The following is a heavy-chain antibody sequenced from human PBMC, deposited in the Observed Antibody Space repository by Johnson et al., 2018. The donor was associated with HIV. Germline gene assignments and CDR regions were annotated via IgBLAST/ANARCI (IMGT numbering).Heavy chain of an antibody. V-gene: IGHV3-13*01. J-gene: IGHJ3*02. CDR1: GFTFSSYD. CDR3: ARELGYSSSNDAFDI. Sequence: VQLVESGGGLVQPGGSLRLSCAASGFTFSSYDMHWVRQATGKGLEWVSAIGTAGDTYYPGSVKGRFTISRDNAKNSLYLQMNSLRAEDTAVYYCARELGYSSSNDAFDIWGQGTMVTVSS. CDR2: IGTAGDT. D-gene: IGHD6-13*01.